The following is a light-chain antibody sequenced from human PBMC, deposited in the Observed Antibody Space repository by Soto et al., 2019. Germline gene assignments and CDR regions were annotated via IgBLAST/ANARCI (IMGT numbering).Light chain of an antibody. J-gene: IGKJ4*02. CDR3: QQYDMTPG. CDR1: QSVSTN. V-gene: IGKV3-15*01. Sequence: EIVMTQSPATLSVSPGERATLSCRASQSVSTNLAWYQQKPGQAPKVLIYAASTRATGVPARFSGSGSGTDFTLTISTLQSEDFAVYYCQQYDMTPGFGGGTKVQIK. CDR2: AAS.